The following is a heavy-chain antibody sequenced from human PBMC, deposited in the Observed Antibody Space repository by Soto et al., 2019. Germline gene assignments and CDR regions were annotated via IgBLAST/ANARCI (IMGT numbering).Heavy chain of an antibody. Sequence: PGGSLRLSCAASGFTFSNAWMSWVRQAPGKGLEWVGRIKSKTDGGTTDYAAPVKGRFTISRDDSKNTLYLQMNSLKTEDTAVYYCTTDFTVTTKAARRSFDYWGQGTLVTVSS. CDR3: TTDFTVTTKAARRSFDY. CDR1: GFTFSNAW. J-gene: IGHJ4*02. CDR2: IKSKTDGGTT. D-gene: IGHD4-17*01. V-gene: IGHV3-15*01.